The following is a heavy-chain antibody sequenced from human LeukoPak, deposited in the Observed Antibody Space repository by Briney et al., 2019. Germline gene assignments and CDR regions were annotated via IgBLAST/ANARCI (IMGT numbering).Heavy chain of an antibody. V-gene: IGHV1-2*02. CDR3: ARKIIVVVPAADSWFDP. D-gene: IGHD2-2*01. J-gene: IGHJ5*02. CDR1: GYTFTGYY. Sequence: ASVKLSCKASGYTFTGYYMHWVRQAPGQGLEWMGWINPNSGGTNYAQKFQGRVTMTRDTSISTAYMELSRLRSDDTAVYYCARKIIVVVPAADSWFDPWGQGTLVTVSS. CDR2: INPNSGGT.